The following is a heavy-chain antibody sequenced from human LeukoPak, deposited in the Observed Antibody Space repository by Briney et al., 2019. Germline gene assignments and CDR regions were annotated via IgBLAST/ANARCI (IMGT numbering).Heavy chain of an antibody. D-gene: IGHD1-1*01. Sequence: PGGSLRLSCAASGFTVNNNYMSWVRQAPGKGLGWVSVIYSGGTTYYADSVKGRFTISRDSSKNTVYLQMNSLTAEDTAVYYCVREGLERRTNFDYWGQGTLVSVSS. CDR3: VREGLERRTNFDY. J-gene: IGHJ4*02. CDR2: IYSGGTT. V-gene: IGHV3-53*05. CDR1: GFTVNNNY.